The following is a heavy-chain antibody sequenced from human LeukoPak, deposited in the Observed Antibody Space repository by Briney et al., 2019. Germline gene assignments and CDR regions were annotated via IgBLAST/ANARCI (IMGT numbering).Heavy chain of an antibody. V-gene: IGHV1-2*02. J-gene: IGHJ4*02. Sequence: ASVKVSCKTSGYTFIDSYIHWVRQAPGQGLEWRGWTNPNNGDTIYAQKFQDRVKMTRDPSITTAYMELTKLRSDDTAVYYCARPDYDDDDSSGTHDWGQGTLVTVSS. D-gene: IGHD4-17*01. CDR1: GYTFIDSY. CDR3: ARPDYDDDDSSGTHD. CDR2: TNPNNGDT.